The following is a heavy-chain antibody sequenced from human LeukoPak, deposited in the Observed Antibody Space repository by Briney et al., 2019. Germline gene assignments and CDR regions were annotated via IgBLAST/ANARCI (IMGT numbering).Heavy chain of an antibody. V-gene: IGHV3-21*01. J-gene: IGHJ4*02. Sequence: GGCLRLSCAASVYPFRSYSMNCVSDARGRGLEWVSSIRSSSSYIYYADSVKRRFTISRDNAKNSLYLQMNSLRDQDTAVYYCAGDCSSTSCYNDFWSGYPTYYFDYWGQGTLVTVSS. CDR2: IRSSSSYI. D-gene: IGHD2-2*02. CDR3: AGDCSSTSCYNDFWSGYPTYYFDY. CDR1: VYPFRSYS.